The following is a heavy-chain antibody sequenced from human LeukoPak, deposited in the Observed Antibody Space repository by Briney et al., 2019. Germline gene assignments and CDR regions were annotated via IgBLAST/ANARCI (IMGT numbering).Heavy chain of an antibody. CDR3: ARDGAAADASYYYGMDV. CDR2: FDPEDSKT. D-gene: IGHD6-13*01. Sequence: ASVKVSCKVSGYIFTELSMHWVRQAPGKGLEWMGGFDPEDSKTIYAQKFQGRVTMIEDTSTDTAYMELSSLRSEDTAVYYCARDGAAADASYYYGMDVWGQGTTVTVSS. V-gene: IGHV1-24*01. CDR1: GYIFTELS. J-gene: IGHJ6*02.